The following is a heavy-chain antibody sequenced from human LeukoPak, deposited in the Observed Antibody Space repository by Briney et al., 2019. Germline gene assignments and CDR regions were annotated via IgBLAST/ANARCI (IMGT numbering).Heavy chain of an antibody. CDR1: GASISSYY. CDR2: LHTSGTT. Sequence: PSETLSLTCSVSGASISSYYWSWIRQPAGKGLEWIGRLHTSGTTNYNPSLKSRVTMSVDTSKKQFSLMLSSVTAADTAVYHCARGDAYGAFDIWGQGTMVTVSS. J-gene: IGHJ3*02. V-gene: IGHV4-4*07. CDR3: ARGDAYGAFDI. D-gene: IGHD3-16*01.